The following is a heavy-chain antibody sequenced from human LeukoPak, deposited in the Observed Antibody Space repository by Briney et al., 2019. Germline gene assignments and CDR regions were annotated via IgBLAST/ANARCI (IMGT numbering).Heavy chain of an antibody. V-gene: IGHV3-66*01. CDR3: AREVQVLGYSSGWDYFDY. CDR2: IYSGGST. CDR1: GFTVSSKY. J-gene: IGHJ4*02. Sequence: GGSLRLSCAASGFTVSSKYMSWVRQAPGKGLEWVSVIYSGGSTYYADSVKGRFTISRDNSKNSLYLQMNSLRAEDTAVYYCAREVQVLGYSSGWDYFDYWGQGTLVTVSS. D-gene: IGHD6-19*01.